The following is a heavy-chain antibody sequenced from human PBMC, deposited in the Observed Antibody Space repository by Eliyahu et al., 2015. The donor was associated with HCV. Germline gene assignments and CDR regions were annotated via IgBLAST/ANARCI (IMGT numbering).Heavy chain of an antibody. CDR2: MSXDGSNE. CDR1: GFSFSNYG. CDR3: AKEGILGGYTGSSYYSDY. V-gene: IGHV3-30*18. Sequence: QVQLVESGGGVVQPGRSLRLSCAASGFSFSNYGXXWVRQAPGKGLEWVAVMSXDGSNEYYADSVKGRFTISRDNSKNTLFLQMNSLRPEDTAVYYCAKEGILGGYTGSSYYSDYWGQGTLVTVSS. J-gene: IGHJ4*02. D-gene: IGHD6-6*01.